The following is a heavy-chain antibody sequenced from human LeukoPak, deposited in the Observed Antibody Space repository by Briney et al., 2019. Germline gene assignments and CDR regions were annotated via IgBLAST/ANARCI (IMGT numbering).Heavy chain of an antibody. Sequence: SETLPLTCTVSGGSISSYYWSWIRQPPGKRPEWMAYISDSGSDIYNPSLKSRVAISVDTSKNQFSLKVTSVTAADTAVYFCARHRRNYYGTGGSPFDFWGQGILVTVSS. CDR2: ISDSGSD. CDR3: ARHRRNYYGTGGSPFDF. CDR1: GGSISSYY. D-gene: IGHD3-10*01. J-gene: IGHJ4*02. V-gene: IGHV4-59*08.